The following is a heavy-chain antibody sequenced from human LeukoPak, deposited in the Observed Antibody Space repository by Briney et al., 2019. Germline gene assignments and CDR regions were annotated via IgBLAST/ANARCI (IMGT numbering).Heavy chain of an antibody. J-gene: IGHJ4*02. D-gene: IGHD6-6*01. V-gene: IGHV3-7*01. CDR3: AREADSGSSGDYFDY. CDR2: IKRDGSEK. Sequence: GGSLRLSCAASGFTFSSYWMSWVRQAPGKGLEWVANIKRDGSEKYYVDSVKGRFTISRDNAKNSLYLQMNSLRAEDTAVYYCAREADSGSSGDYFDYWGQGTLVTVSS. CDR1: GFTFSSYW.